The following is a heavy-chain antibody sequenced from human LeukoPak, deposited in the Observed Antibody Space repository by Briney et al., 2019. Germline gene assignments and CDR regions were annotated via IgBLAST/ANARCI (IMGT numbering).Heavy chain of an antibody. V-gene: IGHV1-69*10. D-gene: IGHD2-2*02. CDR3: VRWRHTLARSWSAP. Sequence: ASVKVSCKASGGTFSNYAISWVRQAPGQGLEWMGGIIPILDTTNHAQKFQGRVTITADKSTSTAYMGLSSLRSEDTAVYYFVRWRHTLARSWSAPWRQATSVTVS. CDR1: GGTFSNYA. CDR2: IIPILDTT. J-gene: IGHJ5*02.